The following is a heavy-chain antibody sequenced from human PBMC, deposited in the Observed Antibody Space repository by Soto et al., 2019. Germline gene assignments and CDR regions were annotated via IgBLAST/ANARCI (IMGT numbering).Heavy chain of an antibody. CDR1: GFSFSTYA. CDR2: ISYDGSYR. Sequence: QVQLVESGGGVVQPGRSLRLSCAASGFSFSTYAMHWVRQAPGKGLEWVADISYDGSYRHYADSLKGRFTISRDNSKNTLYLLMNTLRAEDTAVYYCAKPSYTWCGEFYGIDVWGQGTTVTVSS. J-gene: IGHJ6*02. D-gene: IGHD3-10*01. V-gene: IGHV3-30*18. CDR3: AKPSYTWCGEFYGIDV.